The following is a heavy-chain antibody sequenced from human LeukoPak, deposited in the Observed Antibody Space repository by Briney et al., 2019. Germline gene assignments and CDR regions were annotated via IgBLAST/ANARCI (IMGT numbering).Heavy chain of an antibody. Sequence: PSETLSLTCTVSGGSISSSTYCWGWIRQPPGKGLEWIGSIYYSGSTYYNPSLKSRVTISVDTSKNQFSLKLSSVTAADTALYYCAEETSLEGQLLRNSYYFDYWGQGTLVTVSS. D-gene: IGHD2-2*01. V-gene: IGHV4-39*01. CDR1: GGSISSSTYC. CDR2: IYYSGST. CDR3: AEETSLEGQLLRNSYYFDY. J-gene: IGHJ4*02.